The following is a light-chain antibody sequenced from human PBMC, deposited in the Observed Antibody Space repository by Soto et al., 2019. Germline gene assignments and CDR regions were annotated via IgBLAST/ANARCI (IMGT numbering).Light chain of an antibody. J-gene: IGKJ5*01. CDR3: QQYGGSPIT. CDR2: GAS. CDR1: QSVSRR. V-gene: IGKV3-20*01. Sequence: EVVLTQSPGTLSFSPLGRAPLSCRASQSVSRRLAWYQQRPGQSPRLLISGASMRASGVPVRSIGSGSGTDFTLTITRLEPEDFAVYYCQQYGGSPITFGLGTRLEIK.